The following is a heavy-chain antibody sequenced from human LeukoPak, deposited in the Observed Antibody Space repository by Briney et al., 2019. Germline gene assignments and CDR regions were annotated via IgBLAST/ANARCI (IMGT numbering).Heavy chain of an antibody. J-gene: IGHJ3*02. Sequence: PGGSLRLSCAASGFTVSSNYMSWVRQAPGKGLEWVSVIYSGGSTYYADSVKGRFTISRDNAKNSLYLQMNSLRAEDTAVYYCARLQLALGAFDIWGQGTMVTVSS. D-gene: IGHD2-2*01. CDR2: IYSGGST. CDR1: GFTVSSNY. CDR3: ARLQLALGAFDI. V-gene: IGHV3-53*01.